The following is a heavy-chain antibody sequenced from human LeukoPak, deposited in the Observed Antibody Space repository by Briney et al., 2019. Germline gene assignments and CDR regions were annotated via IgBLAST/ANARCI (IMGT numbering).Heavy chain of an antibody. CDR1: GYTFTSYD. V-gene: IGHV1-8*01. Sequence: ASVKVSCKASGYTFTSYDINWVRQATGQGIEWMGWMNPNSGNTGYAQKFQGRVTMTRNTSISTAYMELSSLRSEDTALYYCARVSTYFGVVTDFDYWGQGTLVTVSS. J-gene: IGHJ4*02. CDR2: MNPNSGNT. CDR3: ARVSTYFGVVTDFDY. D-gene: IGHD3-3*01.